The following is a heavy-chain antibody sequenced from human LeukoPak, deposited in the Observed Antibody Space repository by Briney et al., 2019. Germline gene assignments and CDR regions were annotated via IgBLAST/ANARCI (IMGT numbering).Heavy chain of an antibody. D-gene: IGHD5-24*01. Sequence: GASVTVSCKASGYTFTSYAMHWVRQAPGQGLEWMGWITPSGGTNYPQKFQGRVAITRDTSITTAYMDLSRLTSDDTAVYYCARGRYGDGFAHFDYWGQGALVTVSS. J-gene: IGHJ4*02. V-gene: IGHV1-2*02. CDR3: ARGRYGDGFAHFDY. CDR2: ITPSGGT. CDR1: GYTFTSYA.